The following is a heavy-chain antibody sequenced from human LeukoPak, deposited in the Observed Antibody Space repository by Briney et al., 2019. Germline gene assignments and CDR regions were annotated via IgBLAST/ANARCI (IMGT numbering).Heavy chain of an antibody. V-gene: IGHV4-59*08. J-gene: IGHJ1*01. D-gene: IGHD3-10*01. CDR1: GGSISSYY. CDR2: IYCSGST. CDR3: ARHFGYFQH. Sequence: SETLSLTCTVSGGSISSYYWSWIRQPPGKGLEWIGYIYCSGSTNYNPSLRSRVTISVDTSKNQFSLKLSSVTAADTAVYYCARHFGYFQHWGQGTLVTVSS.